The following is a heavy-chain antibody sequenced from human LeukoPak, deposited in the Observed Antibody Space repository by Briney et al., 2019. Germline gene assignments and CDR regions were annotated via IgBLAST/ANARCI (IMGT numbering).Heavy chain of an antibody. CDR3: ARVGVVYYYYMDV. J-gene: IGHJ6*03. CDR1: GFTFRSYS. D-gene: IGHD2-15*01. Sequence: GGSLRLSCAASGFTFRSYSLNWVRQAPGKGLEWVSSISTTGSFIYYADSVKGRFTISRDNAKNSLYLQMNSLRAEDTAVYYCARVGVVYYYYMDVWGKGTTVTVSS. V-gene: IGHV3-21*01. CDR2: ISTTGSFI.